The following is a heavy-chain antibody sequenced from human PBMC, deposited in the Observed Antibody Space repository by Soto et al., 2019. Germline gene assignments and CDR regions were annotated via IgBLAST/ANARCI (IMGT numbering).Heavy chain of an antibody. CDR3: ARDRREYCSSTSCYGRGFDY. Sequence: KGSCDAPGGTSSRYAISWIRHAPGRRLGWMGGIITIFGTANYAQKFQGRVTITADESTSTAYMELSSLRSEDTAVYYCARDRREYCSSTSCYGRGFDYWGQGTLVTVSS. D-gene: IGHD2-2*01. CDR2: IITIFGTA. V-gene: IGHV1-69*01. J-gene: IGHJ4*02. CDR1: GGTSSRYA.